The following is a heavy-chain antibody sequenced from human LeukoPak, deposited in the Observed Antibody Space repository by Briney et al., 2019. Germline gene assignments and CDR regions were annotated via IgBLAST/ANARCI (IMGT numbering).Heavy chain of an antibody. CDR1: GGSFSGYY. Sequence: PSETLSLTCAVYGGSFSGYYWSWIRQPPGKGLEWIGEINHSGSTNYNPSLKSRVTISVDTSKNQFSLKLSSVTAADTAVYYCARGARRSYSSSYNFDYWGQGTLVTVSS. CDR3: ARGARRSYSSSYNFDY. J-gene: IGHJ4*02. CDR2: INHSGST. D-gene: IGHD6-6*01. V-gene: IGHV4-34*01.